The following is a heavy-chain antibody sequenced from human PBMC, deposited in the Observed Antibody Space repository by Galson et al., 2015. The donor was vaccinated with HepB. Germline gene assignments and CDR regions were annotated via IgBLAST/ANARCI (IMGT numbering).Heavy chain of an antibody. J-gene: IGHJ4*02. CDR3: ARDGYTYGSGSYYRTSLFDY. D-gene: IGHD3-10*01. Sequence: SLRLSCAASGFTFSSYSMNWVRQAPGKGLEWVSSISSSSSYIYYADSVKGRFTISRDNAKNSLYLQMNSLRAEDTAVYYCARDGYTYGSGSYYRTSLFDYWGQGTLVPVSS. CDR1: GFTFSSYS. V-gene: IGHV3-21*01. CDR2: ISSSSSYI.